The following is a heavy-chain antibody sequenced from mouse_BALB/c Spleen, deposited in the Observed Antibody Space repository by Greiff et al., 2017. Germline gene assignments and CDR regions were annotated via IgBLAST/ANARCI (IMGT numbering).Heavy chain of an antibody. Sequence: VQLQQSGPELVKPGASVKVSCKASGYAFTSYNMYWVKQSHGKSLEWIGYIDPYNGGTSYNQKFKGKATLTVDKYSSTAYMHLNSLTSEDSAVYYCARSRYDAGYYAMDYWGQGTSVTVSS. V-gene: IGHV1S135*01. D-gene: IGHD2-14*01. CDR3: ARSRYDAGYYAMDY. J-gene: IGHJ4*01. CDR2: IDPYNGGT. CDR1: GYAFTSYN.